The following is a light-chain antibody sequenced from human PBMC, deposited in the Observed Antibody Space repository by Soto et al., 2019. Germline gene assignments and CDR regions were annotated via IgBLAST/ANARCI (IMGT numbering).Light chain of an antibody. J-gene: IGKJ2*01. CDR2: GTS. CDR3: KHRSKWPRT. Sequence: EIVLTQSTATLSLSPGERATLSCRASQSVGSYLAWYQQKPGQAPRLLIYGTSNRATGIPGRFSGSGSETDFTLTISSLEPEDCGVYYCKHRSKWPRTFGQGTKLEIK. CDR1: QSVGSY. V-gene: IGKV3-11*01.